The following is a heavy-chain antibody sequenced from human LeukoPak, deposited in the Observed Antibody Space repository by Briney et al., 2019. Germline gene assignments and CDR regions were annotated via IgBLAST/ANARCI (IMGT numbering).Heavy chain of an antibody. CDR1: GFTFGSSE. Sequence: PGGSLRLSCAASGFTFGSSEMNWVRQAPGKGLEWVSYIGSTGTPIYYADSVQGRFTISRDNAKNSLYLQMNSLRAEDTALYYCAKDYYDSSGYYFDYWGQGTLVTVSS. V-gene: IGHV3-48*03. J-gene: IGHJ4*02. CDR2: IGSTGTPI. D-gene: IGHD3-22*01. CDR3: AKDYYDSSGYYFDY.